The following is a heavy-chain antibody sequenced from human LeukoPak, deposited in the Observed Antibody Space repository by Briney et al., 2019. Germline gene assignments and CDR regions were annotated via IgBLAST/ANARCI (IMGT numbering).Heavy chain of an antibody. CDR1: GYTFTSYG. CDR3: ARPLYAATLLDGFDY. D-gene: IGHD2-15*01. CDR2: ISAYNGNT. J-gene: IGHJ4*02. Sequence: ASVKVSCKASGYTFTSYGISWVRQAPGQGLEWMGWISAYNGNTNYAQKLQGRVTMTTDTSTSTAYMELRSLRSDDTAVYYCARPLYAATLLDGFDYWGQGTLVTVSS. V-gene: IGHV1-18*01.